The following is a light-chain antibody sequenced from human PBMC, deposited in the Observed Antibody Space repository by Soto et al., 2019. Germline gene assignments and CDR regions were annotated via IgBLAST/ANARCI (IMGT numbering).Light chain of an antibody. Sequence: QSVLTQPASVSGPPGQSITISCTGTSSDVGIYNLVSWYQQHPGKAPKLIIYEGTKRPSGVSNRFSGSKSDNTASLTISGLQAEDEADYYCCSYAGTRIYVFGTGTKVTVL. V-gene: IGLV2-23*01. CDR3: CSYAGTRIYV. CDR2: EGT. J-gene: IGLJ1*01. CDR1: SSDVGIYNL.